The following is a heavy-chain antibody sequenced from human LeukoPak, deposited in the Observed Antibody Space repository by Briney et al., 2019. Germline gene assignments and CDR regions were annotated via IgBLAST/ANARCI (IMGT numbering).Heavy chain of an antibody. CDR2: VFTSGST. Sequence: KPSETLSLTCTVSGGSISSYYWSWIRQPAGKGLEWIGRVFTSGSTDYNPSFKSRVTISVDTSKKQVSLRLSSVTAADTAVYYCARDLPGQYGFDIWGQGTMVTVSS. D-gene: IGHD1-14*01. J-gene: IGHJ3*02. CDR1: GGSISSYY. V-gene: IGHV4-4*07. CDR3: ARDLPGQYGFDI.